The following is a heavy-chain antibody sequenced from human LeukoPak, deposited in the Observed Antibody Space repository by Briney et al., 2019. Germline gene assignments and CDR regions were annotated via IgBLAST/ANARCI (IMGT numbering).Heavy chain of an antibody. Sequence: PSETLSLTCAVYGGSFSGYYWSWIRQPPGKGLEWIGEINHSGSTNYNPSLKSRVTISVDTSKNQFSLQLNSVTAEDTAVYYCARGAVRGGTNFDYWGQGTLVTVSS. CDR2: INHSGST. D-gene: IGHD3-10*01. CDR3: ARGAVRGGTNFDY. V-gene: IGHV4-34*01. CDR1: GGSFSGYY. J-gene: IGHJ4*02.